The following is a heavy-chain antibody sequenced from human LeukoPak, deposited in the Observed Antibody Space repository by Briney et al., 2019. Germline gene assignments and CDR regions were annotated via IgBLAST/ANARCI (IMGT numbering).Heavy chain of an antibody. Sequence: SETLSLTCAVYGGSFSGYYWSWIRQPPGKGLEWIGYIYYSGSTNYNPSLKSRVTISVDTSKNQFSLKLSSVTAADTAVYYCARGSGYSYGLVYYYYGMDVWGQGTTVTVSS. J-gene: IGHJ6*02. D-gene: IGHD5-18*01. CDR3: ARGSGYSYGLVYYYYGMDV. CDR1: GGSFSGYY. V-gene: IGHV4-59*01. CDR2: IYYSGST.